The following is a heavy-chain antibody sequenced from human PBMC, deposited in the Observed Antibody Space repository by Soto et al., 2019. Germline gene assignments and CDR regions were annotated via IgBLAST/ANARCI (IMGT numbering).Heavy chain of an antibody. J-gene: IGHJ4*02. Sequence: SETLSLTCAVSGGSISSGGYSWSWIRQPPGKGLEWIGYIYHSGSTYYNPSLKSRVTISVDRSKNQFSLKLSSVTAADTAVYYCARGSADPQGYDSSGYYSYWGKGTLVTVSS. V-gene: IGHV4-30-2*01. CDR3: ARGSADPQGYDSSGYYSY. D-gene: IGHD3-22*01. CDR1: GGSISSGGYS. CDR2: IYHSGST.